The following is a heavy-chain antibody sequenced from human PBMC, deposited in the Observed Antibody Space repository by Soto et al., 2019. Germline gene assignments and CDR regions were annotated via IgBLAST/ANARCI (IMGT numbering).Heavy chain of an antibody. J-gene: IGHJ6*02. CDR3: ARDPYHVLMVNAPNLYGMAV. D-gene: IGHD2-8*01. V-gene: IGHV1-18*01. CDR2: ISTYNGNT. Sequence: QVQLVQSGAEVKKPGASVKVSCKASGYTFTTYDISWVRQAPGQGLEWMVRISTYNGNTNYPQTLQGRLTMTTDTSTTTAYMELRSLRSDDTAVYYCARDPYHVLMVNAPNLYGMAVWGQGTTVTVSS. CDR1: GYTFTTYD.